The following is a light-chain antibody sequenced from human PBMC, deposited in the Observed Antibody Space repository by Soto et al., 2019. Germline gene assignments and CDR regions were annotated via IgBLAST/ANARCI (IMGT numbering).Light chain of an antibody. V-gene: IGKV1-5*01. CDR2: HAS. Sequence: DIQMTQSPSTLPASVGDRVTITCRASQSIINLLAWYQQKPGTAPKVLIYHASNLQTGVPSRFSGSGSGTEFTLTISSLQHDDFATYYCQQSYSTPLTFGGGTKVDIK. CDR3: QQSYSTPLT. J-gene: IGKJ4*01. CDR1: QSIINL.